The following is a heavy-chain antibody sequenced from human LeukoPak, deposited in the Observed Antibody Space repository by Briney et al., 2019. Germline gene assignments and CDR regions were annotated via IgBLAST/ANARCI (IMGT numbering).Heavy chain of an antibody. CDR1: GYTFTSYG. J-gene: IGHJ3*02. D-gene: IGHD3-22*01. CDR3: ARHIVVVSNDAFDI. V-gene: IGHV1-18*01. CDR2: ISAYNGNT. Sequence: ASVKVSCKASGYTFTSYGISWVRQAPGQGLEWMGWISAYNGNTNYAQKLQGRVTMTTDTSTSTAYMELRSLRSDDTAMYYCARHIVVVSNDAFDIWGQGTMVTVSS.